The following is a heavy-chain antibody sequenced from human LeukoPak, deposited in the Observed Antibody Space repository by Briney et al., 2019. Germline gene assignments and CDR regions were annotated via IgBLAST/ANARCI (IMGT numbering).Heavy chain of an antibody. CDR3: AKDRVYSSGATDAFDI. D-gene: IGHD6-19*01. CDR2: ASGSGGST. CDR1: GFTFNNYP. J-gene: IGHJ3*02. V-gene: IGHV3-23*01. Sequence: GGSLRLSCAASGFTFNNYPMSWVRQAPGKGLEWVSAASGSGGSTYYADSVKGRFTISRDNSKNTLYLQMNSLRAEDTAVYYCAKDRVYSSGATDAFDIWGQGTMVTVSS.